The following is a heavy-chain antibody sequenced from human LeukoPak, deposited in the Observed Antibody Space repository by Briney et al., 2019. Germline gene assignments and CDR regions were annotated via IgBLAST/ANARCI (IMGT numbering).Heavy chain of an antibody. V-gene: IGHV1-46*01. J-gene: IGHJ3*02. CDR2: ISPSGAVT. Sequence: ASVKVSCKASGYTFTTYYIHWVRQAPGQGLEWMAIISPSGAVTSYAQKVQGRVTMTSDMSTRTVYMELSSLRSEDTAVYYCARVRDGYNDAYDIWGQGTMVTVSS. CDR1: GYTFTTYY. D-gene: IGHD5-24*01. CDR3: ARVRDGYNDAYDI.